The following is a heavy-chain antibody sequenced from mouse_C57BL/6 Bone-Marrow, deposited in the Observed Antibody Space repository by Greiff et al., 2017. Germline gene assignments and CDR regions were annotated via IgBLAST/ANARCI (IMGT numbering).Heavy chain of an antibody. CDR1: GYAFTNYL. CDR2: INPGSGGT. J-gene: IGHJ2*01. V-gene: IGHV1-54*01. CDR3: ARAWYYFDY. Sequence: VKLKQSGAELVRPGTSVKVSCKASGYAFTNYLIEWVKQRPGQGLEWIGVINPGSGGTNYNEKFKGKATLTADKSSSTAYMQLSSLTSEDSAVYFCARAWYYFDYWGQGTTLTVSS.